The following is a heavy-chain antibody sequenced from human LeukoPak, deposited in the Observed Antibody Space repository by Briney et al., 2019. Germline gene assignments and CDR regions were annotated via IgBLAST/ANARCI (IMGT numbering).Heavy chain of an antibody. CDR1: GCSMSNYF. Sequence: SETLSLTCTVSGCSMSNYFWTWIRQPPGKGLEWVGYIYNSGSTNYNPSLKSRVTISVDTSKNQFSLKLTSVTAADTAVYYCARRSGYYYGVDVWGQGTTVTVSS. CDR3: ARRSGYYYGVDV. J-gene: IGHJ6*02. V-gene: IGHV4-59*08. D-gene: IGHD3-10*01. CDR2: IYNSGST.